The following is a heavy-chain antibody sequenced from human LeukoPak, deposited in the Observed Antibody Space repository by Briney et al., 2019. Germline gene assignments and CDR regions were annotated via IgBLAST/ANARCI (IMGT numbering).Heavy chain of an antibody. J-gene: IGHJ4*02. CDR2: ISPSGSTI. V-gene: IGHV3-48*03. Sequence: GGSLRLSCAASGFTFSGYEMNWVRQAPGKGLEWVSLISPSGSTIYYADSVKGRFTISRDNAKNSLYLQMNSLRAEDTAVYYCARERVYGLDYWGQGTLVTVSS. CDR1: GFTFSGYE. D-gene: IGHD3-10*01. CDR3: ARERVYGLDY.